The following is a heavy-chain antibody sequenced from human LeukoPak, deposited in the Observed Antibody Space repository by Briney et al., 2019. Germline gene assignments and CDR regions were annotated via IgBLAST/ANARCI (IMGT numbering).Heavy chain of an antibody. CDR3: AKDFGKSSSWFDY. V-gene: IGHV3-9*01. D-gene: IGHD6-13*01. J-gene: IGHJ5*01. Sequence: GRSLRLSCEASGFTFDDYAMHWVRQAPGKGLEWVSGISWNSGSIGYGDSVKGRFTISRDNAKNSLYLQINSLRAEDTALYYCAKDFGKSSSWFDYWGQGVLVTVSS. CDR2: ISWNSGSI. CDR1: GFTFDDYA.